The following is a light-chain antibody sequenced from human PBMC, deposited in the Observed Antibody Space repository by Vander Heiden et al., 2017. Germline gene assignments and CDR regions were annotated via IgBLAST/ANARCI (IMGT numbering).Light chain of an antibody. J-gene: IGLJ2*01. CDR3: NSRDNSGSHLEVL. CDR2: AKN. V-gene: IGLV3-19*01. Sequence: SSELTQSPAVSVAFVQTVRITCKGDSRRNSYASWYKQKQGQAPVLVIYAKNNRTSGIPDRFSGSNAGNTASLTITGAQAEEEADDYCNSRDNSGSHLEVLFGGGTKLTVL. CDR1: SRRNSY.